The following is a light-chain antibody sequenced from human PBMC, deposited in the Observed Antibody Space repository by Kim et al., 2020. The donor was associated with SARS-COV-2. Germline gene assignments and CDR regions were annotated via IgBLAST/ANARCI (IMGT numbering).Light chain of an antibody. Sequence: PGKTASITCGGHNIGSKSVHWYQQKAGQAPVLVIYYDDDRPSGIPERFSGSNSENTATLTISRVEAGDEADYYCQLWNSSSDLWVFGGGTQLTVL. CDR2: YDD. V-gene: IGLV3-21*04. J-gene: IGLJ3*02. CDR3: QLWNSSSDLWV. CDR1: NIGSKS.